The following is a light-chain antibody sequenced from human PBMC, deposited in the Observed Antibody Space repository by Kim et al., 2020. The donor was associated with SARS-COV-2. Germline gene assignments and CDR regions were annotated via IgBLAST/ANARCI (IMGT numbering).Light chain of an antibody. CDR2: SNS. V-gene: IGLV1-44*01. CDR3: AAWDDSLNGYV. Sequence: SVLTQPPSTSGTPGQRVTISCSGSSSNIGSNTVSWYQQLPGTAPKLLIYSNSQRPSGVPDRFSGSKSGTSASLAISGLQSEDEADYYCAAWDDSLNGYVFGTGTKVTVL. CDR1: SSNIGSNT. J-gene: IGLJ1*01.